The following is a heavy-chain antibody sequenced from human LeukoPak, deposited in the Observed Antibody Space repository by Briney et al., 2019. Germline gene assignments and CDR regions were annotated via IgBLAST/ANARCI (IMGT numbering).Heavy chain of an antibody. V-gene: IGHV3-53*01. J-gene: IGHJ4*03. CDR2: IYSDGRT. CDR3: ARADNPVI. D-gene: IGHD2/OR15-2a*01. CDR1: GFSFSDYY. Sequence: GGSLRLSCAASGFSFSDYYMNWVRQAPGKGLEWVSFIYSDGRTYYADSVKGRFTISRDNSRNTLYLQMNRLRVEDTAVYYCARADNPVIWGQRTLVTVSS.